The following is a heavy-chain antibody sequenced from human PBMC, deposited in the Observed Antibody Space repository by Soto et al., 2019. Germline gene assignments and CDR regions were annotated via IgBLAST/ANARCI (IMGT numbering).Heavy chain of an antibody. CDR3: TTALGGWCGELLYSDY. CDR1: GFTFSNAW. Sequence: EVQLVESGGGLVKPGGSLRLSCAASGFTFSNAWMNWVRQAPGKGLEWVGRIKSKTDGGTTDYAAPVKGRFTISRDDSKNQLYLQMNSLKTEDTAVYYCTTALGGWCGELLYSDYWGQGTLVTVSS. D-gene: IGHD3-10*01. CDR2: IKSKTDGGTT. V-gene: IGHV3-15*07. J-gene: IGHJ4*02.